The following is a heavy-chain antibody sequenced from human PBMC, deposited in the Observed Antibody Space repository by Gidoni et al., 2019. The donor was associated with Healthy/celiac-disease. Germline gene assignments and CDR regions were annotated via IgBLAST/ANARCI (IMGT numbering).Heavy chain of an antibody. CDR1: GYPPTAFS. V-gene: IGHV1-24*01. D-gene: IGHD2-15*01. CDR2: VDPEDGET. Sequence: QVHLVQSGAEVKKPGASVNVSCKVSGYPPTAFSTHWVLQAPGKGLEWMGGVDPEDGETIYAQKFQGRVTMTEDTSTDTAYMELSRLRSEDTAVYYCATWVAARYYYYYGMDVWGQGTTVTVSS. J-gene: IGHJ6*02. CDR3: ATWVAARYYYYYGMDV.